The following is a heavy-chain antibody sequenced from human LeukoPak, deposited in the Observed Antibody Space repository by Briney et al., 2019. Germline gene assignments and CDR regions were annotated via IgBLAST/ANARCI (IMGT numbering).Heavy chain of an antibody. CDR2: IIPIFGTA. CDR1: GGTFSSYA. V-gene: IGHV1-69*13. D-gene: IGHD3-10*01. J-gene: IGHJ3*02. CDR3: ARDSPHRSGSYWFAFDI. Sequence: GASVKVSCKASGGTFSSYAISWVRQAPGQGLEWMGEIIPIFGTANYAQKFQGRVTITADESTSTAYMELSSLRSEDTAVYYCARDSPHRSGSYWFAFDIWGQGTMVTVSS.